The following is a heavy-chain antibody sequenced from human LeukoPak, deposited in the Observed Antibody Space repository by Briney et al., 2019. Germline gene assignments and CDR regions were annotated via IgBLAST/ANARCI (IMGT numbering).Heavy chain of an antibody. CDR2: INTNTGNP. V-gene: IGHV7-4-1*02. CDR1: GYTFTSYA. D-gene: IGHD6-13*01. J-gene: IGHJ5*02. CDR3: ARKMPFIAAAGNNWFDP. Sequence: ASVKVSCKASGYTFTSYAMNWVRQAPGQGLEWMGWINTNTGNPTYAQGFTGRFVFSLDTSVSTAYLQISSLKAEDTAVYYCARKMPFIAAAGNNWFDPWGQGTLVTVSS.